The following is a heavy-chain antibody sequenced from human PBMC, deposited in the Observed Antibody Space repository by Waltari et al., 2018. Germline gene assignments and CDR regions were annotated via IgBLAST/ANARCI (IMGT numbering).Heavy chain of an antibody. CDR1: GYSISSGYY. J-gene: IGHJ5*02. V-gene: IGHV4-38-2*02. CDR3: ARDHYYGSGSYDSVGYNWFDP. CDR2: IYHSGST. Sequence: QVQLQESGPGLVKPSETLSLTCAVSGYSISSGYYWGWIRQPPGKGLEWLGSIYHSGSTCFNPFLRCRVTISVDMFKNLFSLKVSSVTAADTAVYDCARDHYYGSGSYDSVGYNWFDPWGQGTLVTVSS. D-gene: IGHD3-10*01.